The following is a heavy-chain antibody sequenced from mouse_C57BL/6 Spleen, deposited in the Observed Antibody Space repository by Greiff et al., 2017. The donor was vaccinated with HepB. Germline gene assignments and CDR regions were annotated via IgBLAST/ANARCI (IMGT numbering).Heavy chain of an antibody. CDR1: GYTFTSYT. CDR2: INPSSGYT. CDR3: ARYYGSSDAMDY. Sequence: LQESGAELARPGASVKMSCKASGYTFTSYTMHWVKQRPGQGLEWIGYINPSSGYTKYNQKFKDKATLTADKSSSTAYMQLSSLTSEDSAVYYCARYYGSSDAMDYWGQGTSVTVSS. J-gene: IGHJ4*01. V-gene: IGHV1-4*01. D-gene: IGHD1-1*01.